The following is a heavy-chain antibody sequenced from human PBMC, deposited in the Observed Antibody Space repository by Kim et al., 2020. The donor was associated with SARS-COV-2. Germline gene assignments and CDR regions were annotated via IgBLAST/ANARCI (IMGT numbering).Heavy chain of an antibody. D-gene: IGHD4-17*01. Sequence: GGSLRLSCAASGFTFSSYGMHWVRQAPGKGLEWVAVISYDGSNKYYADSVKGRFTISRDNSKNTLYLQMNSLRAEDTAVYYCAKDRPTGYFDYWGQGTLVTVSS. V-gene: IGHV3-30*18. CDR1: GFTFSSYG. CDR3: AKDRPTGYFDY. CDR2: ISYDGSNK. J-gene: IGHJ4*02.